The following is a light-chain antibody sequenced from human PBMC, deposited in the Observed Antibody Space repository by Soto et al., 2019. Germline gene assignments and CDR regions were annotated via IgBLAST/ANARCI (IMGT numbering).Light chain of an antibody. V-gene: IGKV3-20*01. CDR2: NTS. CDR3: QQFRSYPRT. J-gene: IGKJ4*01. Sequence: EFVLTQSPCTLSLSPGERATLSCRAIPTVRNQYCAYYQQKPGQAPRXXMDNTSSMATGSPDRLSGGGSGTDLTLTISRLEPEDFAVYYFQQFRSYPRTFGGGTKVDIK. CDR1: PTVRNQY.